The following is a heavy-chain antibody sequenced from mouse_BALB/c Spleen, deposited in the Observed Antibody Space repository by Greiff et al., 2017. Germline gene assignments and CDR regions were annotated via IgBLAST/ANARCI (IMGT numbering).Heavy chain of an antibody. CDR2: IDPYNGGT. CDR1: GYAFTSYN. Sequence: LMEPGASVKVSCKASGYAFTSYNMYWVKQSHGKSLEWIGYIDPYNGGTSYNQKFKGKATLTVDKSSSTAYMHLNSLTSEDSAVYYCARRDYRYEVDYWGQGTTLTVSS. J-gene: IGHJ2*01. D-gene: IGHD2-14*01. CDR3: ARRDYRYEVDY. V-gene: IGHV1S135*01.